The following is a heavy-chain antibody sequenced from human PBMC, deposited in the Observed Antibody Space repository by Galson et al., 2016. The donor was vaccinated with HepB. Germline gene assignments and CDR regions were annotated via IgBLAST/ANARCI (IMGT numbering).Heavy chain of an antibody. V-gene: IGHV2-5*02. CDR3: AHYRSGWFSTGPDAFDS. J-gene: IGHJ3*01. D-gene: IGHD6-19*01. Sequence: PALVKPTQTLTLTCDVPGFSLSTSGMAVAWIRQPPGKALEWFALIYWDDDKRYRPSLKSRITLTRDTYKNQVVLNMTNMDPADTATYYCAHYRSGWFSTGPDAFDSWGQGTMVTVSS. CDR2: IYWDDDK. CDR1: GFSLSTSGMA.